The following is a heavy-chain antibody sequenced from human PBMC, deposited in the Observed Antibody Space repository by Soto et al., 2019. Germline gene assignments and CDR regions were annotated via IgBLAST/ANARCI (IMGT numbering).Heavy chain of an antibody. V-gene: IGHV1-69*01. CDR3: AVGGYYDSSGYYPPFGAFDI. D-gene: IGHD3-22*01. CDR1: GGTFSSYA. Sequence: QVQLVQSGAEVKKPGSSVKVSCKASGGTFSSYAISWVRQTPGQGLEWMGGIIPIFGTANYAQKFQGRVTITADESTSTAYMELSSLRSEDTAVYYCAVGGYYDSSGYYPPFGAFDIWGQGTMVTVSS. J-gene: IGHJ3*02. CDR2: IIPIFGTA.